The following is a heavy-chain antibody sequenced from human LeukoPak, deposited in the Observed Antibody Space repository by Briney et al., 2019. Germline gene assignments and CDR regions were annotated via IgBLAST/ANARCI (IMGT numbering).Heavy chain of an antibody. J-gene: IGHJ5*02. CDR1: GYTFTSYG. CDR3: ARTGSSTWSKYNWFDP. D-gene: IGHD6-13*01. Sequence: ASVKLSCKTAGYTFTSYGISWVRQAPGQGLEWVGWISAYNGNSNYEQKLQGRVTMTTDTSTSTAYMELRSLRSDDTAVYYCARTGSSTWSKYNWFDPWGQGTLVTVSS. V-gene: IGHV1-18*01. CDR2: ISAYNGNS.